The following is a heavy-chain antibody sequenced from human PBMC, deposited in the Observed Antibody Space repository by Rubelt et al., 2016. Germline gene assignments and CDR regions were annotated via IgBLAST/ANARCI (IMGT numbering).Heavy chain of an antibody. CDR2: ISSSSSTI. J-gene: IGHJ4*02. Sequence: EVQLVESGGGLVQPGGSLRLSCAASGFTFSSYSMNWVRQAPGKGLEWVSYISSSSSTIYYADSVKGRFTIPRDNAKNSLYLQMNSLRAEDTAVDYCARSTGWYPDYWGQGTLVTVSS. D-gene: IGHD6-19*01. V-gene: IGHV3-48*01. CDR3: ARSTGWYPDY. CDR1: GFTFSSYS.